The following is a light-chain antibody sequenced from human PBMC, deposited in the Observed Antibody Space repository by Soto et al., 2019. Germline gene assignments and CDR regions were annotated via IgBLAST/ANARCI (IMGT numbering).Light chain of an antibody. V-gene: IGLV2-14*01. CDR1: GTDGGGYNY. J-gene: IGLJ1*01. CDR3: SSYTTNNTYV. CDR2: EVS. Sequence: QSSLTQPASASVPPGQSVTLSCTGTGTDGGGYNYVCWSQQHPGKATKLMIDEVSKPPSGVSNRFSAYKAGNTASPTISGLQADEEADYYCSSYTTNNTYVFGTGTKVTVL.